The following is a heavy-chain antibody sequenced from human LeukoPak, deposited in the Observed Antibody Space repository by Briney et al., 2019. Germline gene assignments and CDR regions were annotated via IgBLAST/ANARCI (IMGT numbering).Heavy chain of an antibody. V-gene: IGHV1-2*02. CDR3: ARDLSRAVAGTDFDY. CDR2: INPNSGGT. CDR1: GYTFTSYY. Sequence: ASVKVSCKASGYTFTSYYMHWVRQAPGQGLEWMGWINPNSGGTNYAQKFQGRVTMTRDTSISTAYMELSRLRSDDTAVYYCARDLSRAVAGTDFDYWGQGTLVTVSS. D-gene: IGHD6-19*01. J-gene: IGHJ4*02.